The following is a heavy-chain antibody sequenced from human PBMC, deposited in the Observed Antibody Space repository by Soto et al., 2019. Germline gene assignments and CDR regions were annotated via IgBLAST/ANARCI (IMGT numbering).Heavy chain of an antibody. J-gene: IGHJ3*02. D-gene: IGHD3-22*01. CDR1: GGSISSGGYY. CDR3: ARPRRGYSYGYHDSSGYYYVDAFDI. V-gene: IGHV4-31*03. CDR2: IYYSGST. Sequence: PSDTLSVTCTVSGGSISSGGYYWSWIRQHPGKGLEWIGYIYYSGSTYYNPSLKSRVTISVDTSKNQFSLKLSSVTAADTAVYYCARPRRGYSYGYHDSSGYYYVDAFDIWGQGTMVTVS.